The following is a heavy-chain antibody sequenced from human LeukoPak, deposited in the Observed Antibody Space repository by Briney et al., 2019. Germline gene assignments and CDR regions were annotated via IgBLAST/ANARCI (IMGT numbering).Heavy chain of an antibody. Sequence: GESLKISCKGSGYSFTSYWIGWVRQMPGKGLECMGIIYPGDSDTRYSPSFQGQVTISADKSISTAYLQWSSLKASDTAMYYCARHGKSGSYYLSGKSWFDPWGQGTLVTVSS. V-gene: IGHV5-51*01. CDR2: IYPGDSDT. CDR3: ARHGKSGSYYLSGKSWFDP. CDR1: GYSFTSYW. J-gene: IGHJ5*02. D-gene: IGHD1-26*01.